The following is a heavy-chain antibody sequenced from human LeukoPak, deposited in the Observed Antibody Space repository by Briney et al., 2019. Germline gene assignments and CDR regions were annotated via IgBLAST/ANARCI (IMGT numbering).Heavy chain of an antibody. CDR2: INHSGST. CDR1: GGSFSGYY. Sequence: PSETLSLTCAVYGGSFSGYYWSWIRQPPGKGLEWIGEINHSGSTNYNPSLKSRVTISVDTSKNQFSLKLSSVTAADTAVYYCARGTSPPRWQLVLWYFDLWGRGTLVTVSS. D-gene: IGHD6-13*01. V-gene: IGHV4-34*01. CDR3: ARGTSPPRWQLVLWYFDL. J-gene: IGHJ2*01.